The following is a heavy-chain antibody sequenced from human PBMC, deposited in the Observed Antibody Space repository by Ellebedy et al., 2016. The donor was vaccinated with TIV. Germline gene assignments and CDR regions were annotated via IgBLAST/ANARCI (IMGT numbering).Heavy chain of an antibody. CDR1: GFPFSNYW. Sequence: PGGSLRLSCAASGFPFSNYWMHWVRQAPGKGLVWVSRINSDGSSTNYADSVKGRFTISRDNSKSTLDLQMNSLRAEDTAVYFCAKDRTPGDGYWVFDYWGQGTLVTVSS. CDR2: INSDGSST. J-gene: IGHJ4*02. V-gene: IGHV3-74*01. D-gene: IGHD5-18*01. CDR3: AKDRTPGDGYWVFDY.